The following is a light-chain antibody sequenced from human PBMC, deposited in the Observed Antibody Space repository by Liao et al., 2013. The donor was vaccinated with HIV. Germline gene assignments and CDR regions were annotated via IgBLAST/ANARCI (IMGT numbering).Light chain of an antibody. CDR3: QVWGTTTDHWV. J-gene: IGLJ3*02. Sequence: SYELTQPPSVSVAPGKTARITCGGNNIGIKNVHWYQQKPGQAPVLLIYYDRARPSEIPERFSGSNSANTATLTISRVEAGDEADYYCQVWGTTTDHWVFGGGTEADRP. CDR1: NIGIKN. V-gene: IGLV3-21*04. CDR2: YDR.